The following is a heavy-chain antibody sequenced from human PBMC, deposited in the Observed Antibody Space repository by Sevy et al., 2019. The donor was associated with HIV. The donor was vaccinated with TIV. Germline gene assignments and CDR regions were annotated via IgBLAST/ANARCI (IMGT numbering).Heavy chain of an antibody. V-gene: IGHV3-48*01. CDR2: SSSSSSI. Sequence: GGALRLSCAASGFTFSSYSMNWVRQAPGKGLEWVAYSSSSSSIYYADSVKGRLTISRDNANNSKYLQMNSLRGEDTAVYYCARDTTGGGYSYGQEYFDYWGQGTLVTVSS. J-gene: IGHJ4*02. CDR1: GFTFSSYS. D-gene: IGHD5-18*01. CDR3: ARDTTGGGYSYGQEYFDY.